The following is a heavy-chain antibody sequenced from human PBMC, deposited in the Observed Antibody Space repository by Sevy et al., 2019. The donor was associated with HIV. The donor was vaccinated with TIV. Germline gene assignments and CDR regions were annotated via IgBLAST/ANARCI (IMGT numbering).Heavy chain of an antibody. CDR2: ISWNSGSI. CDR3: ARQRTAFDI. J-gene: IGHJ3*02. V-gene: IGHV3-9*01. D-gene: IGHD1-1*01. CDR1: GFTFDDYA. Sequence: GGSLRLSCAASGFTFDDYAMHWVRQAPGKGLEWVSGISWNSGSIGYADSVKGRFTISRDNAKNSLYLQMNSLRAEDTALYYCARQRTAFDIWGQGTIVTVSS.